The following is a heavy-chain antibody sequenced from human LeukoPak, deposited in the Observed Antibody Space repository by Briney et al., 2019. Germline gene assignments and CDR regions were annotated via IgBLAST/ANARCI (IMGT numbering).Heavy chain of an antibody. V-gene: IGHV4-59*08. D-gene: IGHD1-26*01. CDR3: ARQEGGSYFISPTYYYYYGMDV. J-gene: IGHJ6*02. CDR1: GGSINNYY. CDR2: IYYSGST. Sequence: SETLSLTCTVSGGSINNYYWSWIRQPPGKGLEWIGYIYYSGSTNYSPSLKSRVTISVDTSKNQFSLKLSSVTAADTAVYYCARQEGGSYFISPTYYYYYGMDVWGRGTTVTVSS.